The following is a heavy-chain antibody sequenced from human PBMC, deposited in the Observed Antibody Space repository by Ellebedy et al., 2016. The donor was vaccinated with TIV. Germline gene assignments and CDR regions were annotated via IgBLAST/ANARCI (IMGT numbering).Heavy chain of an antibody. CDR2: IRQDGSEK. CDR1: GFTFSSYW. Sequence: GGSLRLSCAASGFTFSSYWMSWVRQAPGKGLEWVANIRQDGSEKYYVDSVKGRFTISRDNAKNSLYLQMNSLRAEDTAVYYCARDTKYYDSSGEWYFDYWGQGTLVTVSS. J-gene: IGHJ4*02. D-gene: IGHD3-22*01. V-gene: IGHV3-7*03. CDR3: ARDTKYYDSSGEWYFDY.